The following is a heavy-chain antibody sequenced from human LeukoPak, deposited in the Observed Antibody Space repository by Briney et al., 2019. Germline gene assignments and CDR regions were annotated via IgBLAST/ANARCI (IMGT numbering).Heavy chain of an antibody. CDR2: ISAYNGNT. Sequence: VSVKVSCKASGYTFTSYGISWVRQAPGQGLEWMGWISAYNGNTNYAQKLQGRVTMTTDTSTSTAYMELRSLRSDDTAVYYCARDSFPSYDSSGYYYFDYWGQGTLVTVSS. D-gene: IGHD3-22*01. CDR3: ARDSFPSYDSSGYYYFDY. J-gene: IGHJ4*02. V-gene: IGHV1-18*01. CDR1: GYTFTSYG.